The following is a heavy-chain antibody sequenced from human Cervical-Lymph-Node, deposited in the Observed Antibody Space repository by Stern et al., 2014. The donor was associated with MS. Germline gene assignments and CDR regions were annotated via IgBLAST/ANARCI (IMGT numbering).Heavy chain of an antibody. CDR2: VWYDGSTA. D-gene: IGHD5-24*01. Sequence: QMQLVQSGGGVVQPGTSLRLSCAASGFTFRSYGMHWVRQAPGKGLEWVALVWYDGSTAYYRNSVKGRFTISRDNSNNTLFLQMNSLTAEDTAVYYCARGHIPYAYNYLFDYWGQGTLVTVSS. CDR3: ARGHIPYAYNYLFDY. V-gene: IGHV3-33*01. J-gene: IGHJ4*02. CDR1: GFTFRSYG.